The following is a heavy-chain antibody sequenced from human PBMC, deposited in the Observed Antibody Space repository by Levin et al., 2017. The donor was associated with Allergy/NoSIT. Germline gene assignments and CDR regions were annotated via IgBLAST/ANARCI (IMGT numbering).Heavy chain of an antibody. CDR1: GFSLSSSGMC. Sequence: SGPTLVKPTQTLTVTCTFSGFSLSSSGMCMGWLRQPPGKALEWLGIIDWADDKFYSTSLKTRLTISKDTSKNQVVLTMTDMDPADTATYFCARCPPEPYSSGWYGFDSWGQGILVIVSS. D-gene: IGHD6-19*01. CDR3: ARCPPEPYSSGWYGFDS. J-gene: IGHJ4*02. V-gene: IGHV2-70*01. CDR2: IDWADDK.